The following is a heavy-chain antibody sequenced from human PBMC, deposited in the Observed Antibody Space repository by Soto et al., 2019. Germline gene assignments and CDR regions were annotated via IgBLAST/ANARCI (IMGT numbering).Heavy chain of an antibody. CDR1: GFTFNTYW. CDR2: IKEDGSAK. J-gene: IGHJ6*04. V-gene: IGHV3-7*01. Sequence: EVQLVESGGGLVQPGGSLRLSCAASGFTFNTYWMSWIRQAPGKGPEWVANIKEDGSAKYYVDSVKGRFTISRDNSKNSLYLQMNSLRAEDTAVYYCARETGGDVWGRGATVTVSS. D-gene: IGHD3-10*01. CDR3: ARETGGDV.